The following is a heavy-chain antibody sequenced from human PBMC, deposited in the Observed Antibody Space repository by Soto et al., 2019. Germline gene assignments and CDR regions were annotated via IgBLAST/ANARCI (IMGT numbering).Heavy chain of an antibody. CDR2: ISGSGSNT. D-gene: IGHD1-1*01. CDR3: ALLDFYAK. Sequence: GSERRSYEACGFKVSSYGGNWVRQDPGKGLEWVSGISGSGSNTFYADSVKGRFTISRDNSKNTLYLQMNSLTVEDTAVFYCALLDFYAKWGQGTLVTVSS. CDR1: GFKVSSYG. J-gene: IGHJ4*01. V-gene: IGHV3-23*01.